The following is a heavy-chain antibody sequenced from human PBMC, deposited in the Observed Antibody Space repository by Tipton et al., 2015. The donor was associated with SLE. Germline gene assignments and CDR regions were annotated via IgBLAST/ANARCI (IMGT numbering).Heavy chain of an antibody. V-gene: IGHV4-39*07. CDR2: MSYRGTT. D-gene: IGHD1-7*01. J-gene: IGHJ3*02. CDR1: GGSISSSRYY. CDR3: ARVFITGTSRGWVDI. Sequence: LRLSCTVSGGSISSSRYYWGWIRQPPGKGLEWIGSMSYRGTTYYNPSLKSRVTISADTSKNQFSLRLSSVTAADTAVYYCARVFITGTSRGWVDIWGQGTMVTVSS.